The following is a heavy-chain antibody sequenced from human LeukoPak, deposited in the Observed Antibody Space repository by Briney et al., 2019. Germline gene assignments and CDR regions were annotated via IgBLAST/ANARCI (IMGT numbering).Heavy chain of an antibody. Sequence: GGSLRLSCAASGFTFSSYGMHWVRQAPGKGLEWVAVISYDGSNKYYADSVKGRFTISRDNSKNTLYLQMNSLRAEDTAVYYCAKDDEGYSSCVDYWGQGTLVTVSS. J-gene: IGHJ4*02. V-gene: IGHV3-30*18. CDR2: ISYDGSNK. D-gene: IGHD6-19*01. CDR3: AKDDEGYSSCVDY. CDR1: GFTFSSYG.